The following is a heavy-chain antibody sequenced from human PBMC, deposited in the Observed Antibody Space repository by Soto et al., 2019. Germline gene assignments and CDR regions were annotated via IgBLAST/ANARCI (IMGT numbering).Heavy chain of an antibody. V-gene: IGHV4-31*03. J-gene: IGHJ6*02. Sequence: TLSLTCTVSVGSISSGGYYWIWIRHHPGKGLEWIGYIYYSGSTYYNPSLKSRVTISVDTSKNQFSLKLSSVTAADTAVYYCARDRRTRWLQSQRYYYYGMDVWGQGTTVTVSS. CDR2: IYYSGST. D-gene: IGHD5-12*01. CDR1: VGSISSGGYY. CDR3: ARDRRTRWLQSQRYYYYGMDV.